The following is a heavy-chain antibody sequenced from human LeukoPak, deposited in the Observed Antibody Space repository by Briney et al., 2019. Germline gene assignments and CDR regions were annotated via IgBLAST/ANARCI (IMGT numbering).Heavy chain of an antibody. CDR3: ARDLPIAAAGMPVGVIDY. V-gene: IGHV1-2*02. J-gene: IGHJ4*02. CDR1: GYTFTGYY. CDR2: INPNSGGT. D-gene: IGHD6-13*01. Sequence: ASVKVSCKASGYTFTGYYMHWVRQAPGQGLEWMGWINPNSGGTNYAQKFQGRVTMTRDTSISTAYMELSRLRSDDTAVYYCARDLPIAAAGMPVGVIDYWGQETLATVPS.